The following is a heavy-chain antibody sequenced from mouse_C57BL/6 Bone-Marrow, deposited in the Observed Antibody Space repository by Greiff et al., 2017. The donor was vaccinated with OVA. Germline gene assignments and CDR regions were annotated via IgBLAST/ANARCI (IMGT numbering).Heavy chain of an antibody. Sequence: QVQLQQPGAELVMPGASVKLSCKASGYTFTSYWMHWVKQRPGQGLEWIGEIDPSDSYTNYNQKFKGKSTLTVDKSSSTAYMQLSSLTSEDSAVYYCARSRSNPWFAYWGQGTLVTVSA. CDR3: ARSRSNPWFAY. CDR2: IDPSDSYT. V-gene: IGHV1-69*01. CDR1: GYTFTSYW. D-gene: IGHD2-5*01. J-gene: IGHJ3*01.